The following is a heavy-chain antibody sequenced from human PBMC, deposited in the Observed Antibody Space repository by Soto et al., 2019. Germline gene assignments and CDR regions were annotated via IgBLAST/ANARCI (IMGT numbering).Heavy chain of an antibody. Sequence: QVQLVQSGAEVKKPGASVTVSCKDSGYTFTTFGISWVRQAPGQGLEWMGWISAYNGNTNYAQNFKGRVTMTTDTSTSTAYMELTILRSDDTAADYCARGGTPIDSWGQGTLFTVSS. CDR1: GYTFTTFG. D-gene: IGHD3-16*01. CDR2: ISAYNGNT. CDR3: ARGGTPIDS. V-gene: IGHV1-18*01. J-gene: IGHJ4*02.